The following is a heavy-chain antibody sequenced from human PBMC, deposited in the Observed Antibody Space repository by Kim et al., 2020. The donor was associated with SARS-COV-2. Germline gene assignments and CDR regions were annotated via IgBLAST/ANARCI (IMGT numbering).Heavy chain of an antibody. V-gene: IGHV1-18*01. CDR2: ISAYNGNT. CDR1: GYTFTSYG. CDR3: ARDLIGVGELLSLGY. D-gene: IGHD3-10*01. Sequence: ASVKVSCKASGYTFTSYGISWVRQAPGQGLEWMGWISAYNGNTNYAQKLQGRVTMTTDTSTSTAYMELRSLRSDDTAVYYCARDLIGVGELLSLGYWGQGTLVTVSS. J-gene: IGHJ4*02.